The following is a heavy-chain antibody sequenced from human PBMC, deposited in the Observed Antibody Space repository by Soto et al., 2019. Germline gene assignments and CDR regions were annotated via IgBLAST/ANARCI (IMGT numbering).Heavy chain of an antibody. D-gene: IGHD2-2*02. Sequence: QVQLQESGPGLVKPLETLSLTCTVSGDSISNYYWSWIRQSAGKGLEWIGQMETSGSTNFNPSLTSRVTMFRDTSNNQLSLRLTAVTAADTALYYCAKGGAGWNSVSCYTSGWLDHWGQGTLVTVSS. V-gene: IGHV4-4*07. J-gene: IGHJ5*02. CDR3: AKGGAGWNSVSCYTSGWLDH. CDR2: METSGST. CDR1: GDSISNYY.